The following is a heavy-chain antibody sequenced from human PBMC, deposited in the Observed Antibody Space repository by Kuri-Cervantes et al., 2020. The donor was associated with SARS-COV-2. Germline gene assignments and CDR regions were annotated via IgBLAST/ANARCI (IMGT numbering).Heavy chain of an antibody. Sequence: SETLSLTCTVSGGFISSSSYYWGWIRQPPGKGLEWIGSIYYSGSTYYSPSLKSRVTISVDTSKNQFSLKLSSMTAADTAVYYCARHEGVPAAFRLNWFDPWGQGTLVTVSS. D-gene: IGHD2-2*01. J-gene: IGHJ5*02. V-gene: IGHV4-39*01. CDR1: GGFISSSSYY. CDR2: IYYSGST. CDR3: ARHEGVPAAFRLNWFDP.